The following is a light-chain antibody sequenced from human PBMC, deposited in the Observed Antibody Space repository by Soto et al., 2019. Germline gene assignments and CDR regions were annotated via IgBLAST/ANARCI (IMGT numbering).Light chain of an antibody. V-gene: IGKV3-11*01. CDR1: ESVSSY. Sequence: EIVLTQSPATLSLPPGERATLSCRASESVSSYLAWYQQKPGQAPRLLIYDSSNRATGIPARFSGSGSGTDFTLTISSLEPEDFAVYYCQQRSNWPITFGQGTRLDI. J-gene: IGKJ5*01. CDR2: DSS. CDR3: QQRSNWPIT.